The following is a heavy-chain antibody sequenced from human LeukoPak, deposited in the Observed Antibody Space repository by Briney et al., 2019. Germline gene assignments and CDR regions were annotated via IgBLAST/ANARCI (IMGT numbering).Heavy chain of an antibody. Sequence: PSETLSLTCTVSGGSISSYYWNWIRQPPGKGLEWIGYIYYSGSTNYNPSRKSRVTISVDTSKNQFSLKLSSVTAADTAVYYCARGLTLFDYWGQGTLVTVSS. J-gene: IGHJ4*02. V-gene: IGHV4-59*01. CDR1: GGSISSYY. CDR3: ARGLTLFDY. CDR2: IYYSGST.